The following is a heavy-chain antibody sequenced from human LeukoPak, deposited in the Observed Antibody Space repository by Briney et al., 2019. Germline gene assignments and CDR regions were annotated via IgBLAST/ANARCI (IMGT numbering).Heavy chain of an antibody. CDR2: IYYSGST. J-gene: IGHJ5*01. V-gene: IGHV4-59*01. CDR1: GGSISSYY. CDR3: ARSLYSSSWFDY. Sequence: SETLSLTCTVSGGSISSYYWSWIRQPPGKGLEWIGYIYYSGSTNYNPSLKSRVTISVDTSKNQFSLKLSSVTTADTAVYYCARSLYSSSWFDYWGQGTLVTVSS. D-gene: IGHD6-13*01.